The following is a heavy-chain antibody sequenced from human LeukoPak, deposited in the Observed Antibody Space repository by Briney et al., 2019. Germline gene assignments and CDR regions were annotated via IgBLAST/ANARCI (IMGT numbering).Heavy chain of an antibody. CDR3: ARDPHGYNSYFDY. CDR1: GFIVSSNY. V-gene: IGHV3-53*01. Sequence: PGGSLRLSCAASGFIVSSNYMNWVRQAPGKGLEWVSVIYTDGSTYYADSVKGRFTISRDISRNTVHLQMNGLRAGDTAVYYCARDPHGYNSYFDYWGQGTLVTVSS. J-gene: IGHJ4*02. CDR2: IYTDGST. D-gene: IGHD5-24*01.